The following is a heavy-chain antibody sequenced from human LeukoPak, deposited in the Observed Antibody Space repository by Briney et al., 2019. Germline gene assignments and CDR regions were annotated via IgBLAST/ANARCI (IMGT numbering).Heavy chain of an antibody. CDR2: ISGSGGST. D-gene: IGHD3-10*01. V-gene: IGHV3-23*01. J-gene: IGHJ6*02. CDR1: GFTFSSYA. Sequence: GGSLRLSCAASGFTFSSYAMSWVRQAQGKGLEWVSAISGSGGSTYYADSVKGRFTISRDNSKNTLYLQMNSLRAEDTAVYYCAKDLLWFGELPYPGLTHYYGMDVWGQGTTVTVSS. CDR3: AKDLLWFGELPYPGLTHYYGMDV.